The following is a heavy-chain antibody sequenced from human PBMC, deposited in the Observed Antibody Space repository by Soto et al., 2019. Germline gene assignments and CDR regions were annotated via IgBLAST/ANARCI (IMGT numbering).Heavy chain of an antibody. J-gene: IGHJ5*02. V-gene: IGHV1-8*01. D-gene: IGHD3-10*01. CDR3: ARDYNSSGGGRFDR. CDR1: GYTLINND. Sequence: QVQLVQSGAEVKKPGASVKVSCKASGYTLINNDINWVRQAAGQGLEWMGWMKPNSGATGYAQKFQGRVSLTRAHSKNTAWRGLSSLPSDDTAVYYCARDYNSSGGGRFDRWGEGTLVTVFS. CDR2: MKPNSGAT.